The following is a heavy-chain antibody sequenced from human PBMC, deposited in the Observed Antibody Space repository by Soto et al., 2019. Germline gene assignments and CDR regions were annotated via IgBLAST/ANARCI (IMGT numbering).Heavy chain of an antibody. Sequence: GSLRLSCAASGFTFSGNWMRWVRQAPGKGLVWVSRIDGDGITTTYADSVKGRFTISRDNAKNTLYLQMNNLRAEDTAIYYCTRVDPTSGYVSSGQGTLVTVSS. CDR3: TRVDPTSGYVS. CDR1: GFTFSGNW. CDR2: IDGDGITT. D-gene: IGHD3-22*01. J-gene: IGHJ5*02. V-gene: IGHV3-74*01.